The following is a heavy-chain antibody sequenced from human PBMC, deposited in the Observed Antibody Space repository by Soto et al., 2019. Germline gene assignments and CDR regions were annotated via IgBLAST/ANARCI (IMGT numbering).Heavy chain of an antibody. CDR1: GFTFSSSG. CDR3: AKLWFGELDYYYYGMDV. Sequence: SLRLSCAASGFTFSSSGMHWVRQAPGKGLEWVAVISYDGSNKYYGDSVKGRFTISRDNSKNTLYLQMNSLRAEDTAVYYCAKLWFGELDYYYYGMDVWGQGTTVTVSS. D-gene: IGHD3-10*01. CDR2: ISYDGSNK. J-gene: IGHJ6*02. V-gene: IGHV3-30*18.